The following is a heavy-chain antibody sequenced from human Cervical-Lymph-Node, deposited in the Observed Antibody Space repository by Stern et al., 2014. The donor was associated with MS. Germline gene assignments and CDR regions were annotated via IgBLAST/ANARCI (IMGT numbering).Heavy chain of an antibody. Sequence: QVQLVQSGGGVVQPGNSLRLSCAASQLTFEIFTMHWVRQTPGKGLEWVALISDDGGHLDYADPVRGRFTISRDNSKNTLYLEMNDLRPDDTALYYCAADQAVLWFGELTTWGQGTLVTVSS. V-gene: IGHV3-30*04. CDR1: QLTFEIFT. J-gene: IGHJ5*02. CDR3: AADQAVLWFGELTT. CDR2: ISDDGGHL. D-gene: IGHD3-10*01.